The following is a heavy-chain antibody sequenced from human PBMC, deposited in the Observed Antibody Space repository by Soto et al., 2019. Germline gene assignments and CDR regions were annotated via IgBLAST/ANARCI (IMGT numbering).Heavy chain of an antibody. CDR2: IIPILGIA. V-gene: IGHV1-69*02. D-gene: IGHD6-19*01. J-gene: IGHJ6*02. CDR1: GGTFSSYT. CDR3: ASERHSSAPECYYYYGRDV. Sequence: QVQLVQSGAEVKKPGSSVKVSCKASGGTFSSYTISWVRQAPGQGLEWMGRIIPILGIANYAQKYQGRVTITAEKXXSXATXELSSPRSEDTAVYYCASERHSSAPECYYYYGRDVWGQGTTVTVSS.